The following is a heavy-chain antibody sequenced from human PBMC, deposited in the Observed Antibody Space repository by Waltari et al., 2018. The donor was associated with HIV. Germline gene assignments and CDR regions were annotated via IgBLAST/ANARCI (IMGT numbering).Heavy chain of an antibody. V-gene: IGHV3-21*01. CDR2: ISSSSSYI. Sequence: EVQLVESGGGLVKPGGSLRLSCAASGFTFSSYSINWVRQAPGKGLEWVSSISSSSSYIYYADSVKGRFTISRDNAKNSLYLQMNSLRAEDTAVYYCARESGNRDTAMVLFDYWGQGTLVTVSS. CDR1: GFTFSSYS. CDR3: ARESGNRDTAMVLFDY. J-gene: IGHJ4*02. D-gene: IGHD5-18*01.